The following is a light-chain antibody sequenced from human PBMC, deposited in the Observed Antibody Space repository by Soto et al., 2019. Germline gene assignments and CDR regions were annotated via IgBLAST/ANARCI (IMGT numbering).Light chain of an antibody. Sequence: EIVMTQSPATLSESPGERATLSCRASQSISSNLAWYLQRPGQAPRLLFYGASTRTTGIPARFSGSGSGTEFTLTISSLQSEDFAVYYCQQYNKGPVTFGQGTKVDIK. CDR3: QQYNKGPVT. CDR1: QSISSN. V-gene: IGKV3-15*01. CDR2: GAS. J-gene: IGKJ1*01.